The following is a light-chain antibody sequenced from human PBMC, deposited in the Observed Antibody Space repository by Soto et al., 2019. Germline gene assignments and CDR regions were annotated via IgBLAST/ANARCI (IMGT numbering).Light chain of an antibody. CDR2: GNT. V-gene: IGLV1-40*01. CDR3: QSFDSSLSGYV. J-gene: IGLJ1*01. CDR1: SSNIGAGFD. Sequence: QSVLTQPPSVSGAPGQRVTISCTGSSSNIGAGFDVHWYQQLPGEAPKLLIYGNTNRPSGVSDRFSGSKSGTSASLAITGLQVEDAADYYCQSFDSSLSGYVFGTGTKVTVL.